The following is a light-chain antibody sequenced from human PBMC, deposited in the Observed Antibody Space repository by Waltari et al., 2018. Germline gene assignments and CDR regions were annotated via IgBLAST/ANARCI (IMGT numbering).Light chain of an antibody. Sequence: DIQITQSPSSLSASIGARVTITCRASDNIINYLNWYQQRPGKAPKVLIYSATDLESGVPSRVSGRGSGTNFKITIRRLQPEDFATYYCQQSYSSPLTFGQGTKLDI. V-gene: IGKV1-39*01. CDR3: QQSYSSPLT. CDR2: SAT. CDR1: DNIINY. J-gene: IGKJ2*01.